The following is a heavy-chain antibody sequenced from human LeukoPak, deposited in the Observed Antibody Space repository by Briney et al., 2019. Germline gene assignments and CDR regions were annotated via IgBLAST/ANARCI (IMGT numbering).Heavy chain of an antibody. J-gene: IGHJ6*03. CDR2: IYSGGST. Sequence: PGGSLRLSCAASGFTVSTNYMSWVRQAPGRGLEWVSVIYSGGSTYYADSVKGRFTISRDNSKNTLYLQMNSLRAEDTAVYYCARNSGYCSSTSCPKFDYYYYMDVWGKGTTVTVSS. V-gene: IGHV3-53*01. D-gene: IGHD2-2*01. CDR3: ARNSGYCSSTSCPKFDYYYYMDV. CDR1: GFTVSTNY.